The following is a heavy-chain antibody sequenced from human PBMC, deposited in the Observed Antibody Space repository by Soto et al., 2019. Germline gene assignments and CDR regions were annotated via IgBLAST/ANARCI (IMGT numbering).Heavy chain of an antibody. CDR3: AKDCDYDFWSGYYAPDY. J-gene: IGHJ4*02. D-gene: IGHD3-3*01. V-gene: IGHV3-30*18. CDR1: GFTFSSYG. CDR2: ISYDGSNK. Sequence: LRLSCAASGFTFSSYGIHWVRQAPCRVLDLVAVISYDGSNKYYADSVKGRFTISRDNSKNTLYLQMNSLRAEDTAVYYCAKDCDYDFWSGYYAPDYWGQGTLVTVSS.